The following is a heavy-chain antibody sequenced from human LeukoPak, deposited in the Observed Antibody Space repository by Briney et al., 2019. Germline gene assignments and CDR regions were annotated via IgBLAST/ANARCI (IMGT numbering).Heavy chain of an antibody. D-gene: IGHD2/OR15-2a*01. Sequence: GGSLRLSCAASGFTFSTYWMSWVRQAPGKGLEWVANIKQDGSEKYYVDSVKGRFTISRDNTKNSLSLQMNSLRVEDTAVYYCARGGFYTDPDAFDVWGRGTMVTVSS. J-gene: IGHJ3*01. CDR2: IKQDGSEK. CDR1: GFTFSTYW. CDR3: ARGGFYTDPDAFDV. V-gene: IGHV3-7*04.